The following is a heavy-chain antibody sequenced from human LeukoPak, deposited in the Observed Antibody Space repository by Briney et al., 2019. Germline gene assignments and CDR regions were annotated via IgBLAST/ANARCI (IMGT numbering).Heavy chain of an antibody. CDR2: IYFSGIT. V-gene: IGHV4-59*01. Sequence: SETLSLTCTVSGGSISSYYWSWLRQPPGKGLEWIGYIYFSGITNYNPSLRSRVTISVDASKNQFSLKLSSVTAADTAVYYCASLSLHYYMDVWGKGTTVTVSS. J-gene: IGHJ6*03. CDR3: ASLSLHYYMDV. CDR1: GGSISSYY.